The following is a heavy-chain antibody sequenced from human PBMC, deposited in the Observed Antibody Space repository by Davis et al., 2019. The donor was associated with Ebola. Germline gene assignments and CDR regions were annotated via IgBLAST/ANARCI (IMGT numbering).Heavy chain of an antibody. J-gene: IGHJ4*02. CDR1: GGTFSSYA. D-gene: IGHD5-24*01. Sequence: SVKVSCKASGGTFSSYAISWVRQAPGQGLEWMGRIIPIFGTANYAQKFQGRVTITADESTSTAYMELSSLRSEDTAVYYCAREGARDGYNYAFDYWGQGTLVTVSS. V-gene: IGHV1-69*13. CDR2: IIPIFGTA. CDR3: AREGARDGYNYAFDY.